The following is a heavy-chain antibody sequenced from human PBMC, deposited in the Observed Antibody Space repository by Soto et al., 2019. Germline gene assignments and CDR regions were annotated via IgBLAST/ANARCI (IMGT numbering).Heavy chain of an antibody. Sequence: GGSLRLSCTASGFTFGDYAMSWFRQAPGKGLEWVGFIRSKAYGGTTEYAASVKGRFTISRDDSKSIAYLQMNSLKTEDTAVYYCTRDRVVGATTPFDYWGQGSLVTVSS. CDR3: TRDRVVGATTPFDY. J-gene: IGHJ4*02. D-gene: IGHD1-26*01. V-gene: IGHV3-49*03. CDR2: IRSKAYGGTT. CDR1: GFTFGDYA.